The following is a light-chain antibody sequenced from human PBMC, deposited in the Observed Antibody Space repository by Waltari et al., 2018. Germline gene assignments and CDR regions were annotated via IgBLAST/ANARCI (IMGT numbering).Light chain of an antibody. Sequence: DIQMTQSPSSLSASVGDSVTITCRASQSITKFLNWYQHQPGKAPRLLIYAGSTLYSGVPSRFSGSGSGTDFTLTISSLQPEDFATYYCQQSNSSPWTFGQGTKV. CDR2: AGS. V-gene: IGKV1-39*01. CDR1: QSITKF. J-gene: IGKJ1*01. CDR3: QQSNSSPWT.